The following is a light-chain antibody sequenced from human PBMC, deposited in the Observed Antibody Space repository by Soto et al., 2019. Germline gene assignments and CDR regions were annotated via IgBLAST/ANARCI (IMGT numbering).Light chain of an antibody. V-gene: IGKV1-39*01. Sequence: DIQMTQSPSSLSASVGDRVTITCRASQSIRSYLNWYQQKPGKAPNLLIYAASTLQSGVPSRFSGSGSGTDFTLTIRSLHPEDFATYYCQQSYTTPLTFGGGTKVEIK. CDR3: QQSYTTPLT. CDR1: QSIRSY. J-gene: IGKJ4*01. CDR2: AAS.